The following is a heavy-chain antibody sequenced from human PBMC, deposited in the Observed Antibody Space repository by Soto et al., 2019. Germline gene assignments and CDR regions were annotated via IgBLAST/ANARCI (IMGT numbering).Heavy chain of an antibody. V-gene: IGHV1-69*18. D-gene: IGHD6-19*01. Sequence: QVQLVQSGAEVKKPGSSVKVSCKASGGTFSNYAITWVRQAPGQGLEWMGTIIPIFASPRYAQKFQGRVTITADDSTSTTYMDLSSLRSEDTAVYYCARDGGIPVVGRGTSFEYWGQGTRVIVSS. CDR2: IIPIFASP. CDR3: ARDGGIPVVGRGTSFEY. CDR1: GGTFSNYA. J-gene: IGHJ4*02.